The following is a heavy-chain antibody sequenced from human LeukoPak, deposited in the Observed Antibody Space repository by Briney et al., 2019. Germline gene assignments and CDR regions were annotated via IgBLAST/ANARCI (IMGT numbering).Heavy chain of an antibody. CDR3: ARDSQVRYFDWLLFPTPNFDY. CDR1: GYTFTSYG. Sequence: ASVKVSCKASGYTFTSYGISWVRQAPGQGLEWVGWISAYNGNTNYAQKLQGRVTMTTDTSTSTAYMELRSLRSDDTAVYYCARDSQVRYFDWLLFPTPNFDYWGQGTLVTVSS. CDR2: ISAYNGNT. V-gene: IGHV1-18*01. D-gene: IGHD3-9*01. J-gene: IGHJ4*02.